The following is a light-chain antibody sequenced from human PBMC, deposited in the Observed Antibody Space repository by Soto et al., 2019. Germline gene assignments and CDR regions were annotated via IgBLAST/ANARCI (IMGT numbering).Light chain of an antibody. V-gene: IGKV1-39*01. CDR2: GAK. J-gene: IGKJ5*01. Sequence: DIQMTQSPSFLSASVGDRVTITCRASQAIRNYLNWYQQKPGKAPNLLIFGAKTLQSGVPSRFSGSGSGTDFTLTITTLQPEDVGIYYCQQCHATPLTVGQGTRLESK. CDR1: QAIRNY. CDR3: QQCHATPLT.